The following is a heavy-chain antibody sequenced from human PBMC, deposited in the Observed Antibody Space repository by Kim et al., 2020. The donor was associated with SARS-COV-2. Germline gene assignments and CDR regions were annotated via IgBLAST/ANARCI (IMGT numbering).Heavy chain of an antibody. Sequence: DSVKGRFTISRDNSKNTLYLQMNSLRAEDTAVYYCAKRMHYDFWSGYAMDVWGRGTTVTVSS. V-gene: IGHV3-23*01. CDR3: AKRMHYDFWSGYAMDV. D-gene: IGHD3-3*01. J-gene: IGHJ6*03.